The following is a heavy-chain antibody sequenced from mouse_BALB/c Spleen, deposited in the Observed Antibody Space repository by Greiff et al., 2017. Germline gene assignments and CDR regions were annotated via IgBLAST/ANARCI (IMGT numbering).Heavy chain of an antibody. CDR1: GYAFTNYL. D-gene: IGHD2-10*02. CDR2: INPGSGGT. V-gene: IGHV1-54*01. Sequence: VQLQQSGAELVRPGTSVKVSCKASGYAFTNYLIEWVKQRPGQGLEWIGVINPGSGGTNYNEKFKGKATLTADKSSSTAYMQLSSLTSDDSAVYFCARSAYGNYPFAYWGQGTLVTVSA. CDR3: ARSAYGNYPFAY. J-gene: IGHJ3*01.